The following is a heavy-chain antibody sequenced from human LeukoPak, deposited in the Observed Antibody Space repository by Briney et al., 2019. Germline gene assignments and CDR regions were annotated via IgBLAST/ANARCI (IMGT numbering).Heavy chain of an antibody. Sequence: SGGSLRLSCAASGFTFSSYAMSWVRQAPGKGLEWVSAISGSGGSTYYADSVKGRFTISRDNSKNTLYLQMNSLRAEDTAVYYCAKSLGGSGSYYRAAFDIWGQGTLVTVSS. J-gene: IGHJ4*02. CDR2: ISGSGGST. CDR3: AKSLGGSGSYYRAAFDI. D-gene: IGHD3-10*01. V-gene: IGHV3-23*01. CDR1: GFTFSSYA.